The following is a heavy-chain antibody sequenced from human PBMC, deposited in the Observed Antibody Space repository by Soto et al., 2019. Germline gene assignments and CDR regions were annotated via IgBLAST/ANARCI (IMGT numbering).Heavy chain of an antibody. CDR1: GGSISSSSYY. CDR3: ASEVRGVKVFWFDP. V-gene: IGHV4-39*01. D-gene: IGHD3-10*01. CDR2: IYYSGST. Sequence: SETLSLTCTVSGGSISSSSYYWGWIRQPPGKGLEWIGSIYYSGSTYYNPSLKSRVTISVDTSKNQFSLKLSSVTAADTAVYYCASEVRGVKVFWFDPWGQGTLVTVSS. J-gene: IGHJ5*02.